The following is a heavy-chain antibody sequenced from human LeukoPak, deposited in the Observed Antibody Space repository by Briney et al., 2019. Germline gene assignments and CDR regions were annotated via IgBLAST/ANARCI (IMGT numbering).Heavy chain of an antibody. CDR3: AKASWVSSADAVL. V-gene: IGHV3-23*01. J-gene: IGHJ4*02. Sequence: PGGSLRLSCAASGFTFSNYAMSWVRRAPARGPEWVSSLRGDSETFYGDSVMGRFTLSRDDSINTVYLQLNSLGVEDTAVYYCAKASWVSSADAVLWGQGTLVTVSS. D-gene: IGHD3-16*01. CDR1: GFTFSNYA. CDR2: LRGDSET.